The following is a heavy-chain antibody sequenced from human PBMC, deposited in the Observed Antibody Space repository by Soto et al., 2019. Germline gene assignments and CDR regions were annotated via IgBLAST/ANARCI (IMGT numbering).Heavy chain of an antibody. CDR2: ISGYNGNT. CDR1: GYTFSNYG. V-gene: IGHV1-18*01. CDR3: SRFIMVGGWFDPNYYHGMDV. Sequence: ASVKVSCKTSGYTFSNYGINWVRQAPGQGLEWMGWISGYNGNTNYAQTVQGRVTMTTDTSTGTVYMELRSLKSDDTAIYYCSRFIMVGGWFDPNYYHGMDVWGQGTTVTVYS. J-gene: IGHJ6*02. D-gene: IGHD6-19*01.